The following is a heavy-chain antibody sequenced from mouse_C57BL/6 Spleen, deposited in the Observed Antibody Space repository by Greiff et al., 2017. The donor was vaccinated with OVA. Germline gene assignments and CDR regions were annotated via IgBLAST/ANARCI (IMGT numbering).Heavy chain of an antibody. Sequence: QVTLKVSGPGILQPSQTLSLTCSFSGFSLSTFGMGVGWIRQPSGKGLEWLAHIWWDDDKYYNPALKSRLTISKDTSKNQVFLKTANMDTADTATYYCARMAQDLFAYWGQGTLVTVSA. CDR1: GFSLSTFGMG. CDR2: IWWDDDK. V-gene: IGHV8-8*01. J-gene: IGHJ3*01. CDR3: ARMAQDLFAY. D-gene: IGHD3-2*02.